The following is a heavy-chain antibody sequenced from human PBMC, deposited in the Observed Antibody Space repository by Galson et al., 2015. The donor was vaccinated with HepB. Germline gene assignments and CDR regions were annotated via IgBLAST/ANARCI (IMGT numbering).Heavy chain of an antibody. Sequence: SLRLSCAASGFTFSTYNMNWVRQAPGKGLEWVSSISSSSSYIYYSDSVKGRFTISRDNAKKSLYLQINSLRAEDTAVYYCARGLDYGGNFNFDFWGQGTLVTVSS. J-gene: IGHJ4*02. D-gene: IGHD4-23*01. CDR1: GFTFSTYN. CDR2: ISSSSSYI. CDR3: ARGLDYGGNFNFDF. V-gene: IGHV3-21*01.